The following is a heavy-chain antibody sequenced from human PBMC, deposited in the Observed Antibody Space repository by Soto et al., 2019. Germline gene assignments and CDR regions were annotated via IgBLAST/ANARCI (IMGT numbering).Heavy chain of an antibody. Sequence: KTAVGAIGRYGVGWVRQKQGKVLEWMGGIIPIFGTANYAQKFQGRVTITADESTSTAYMELSSLRSEDTAVYYCAIDGVCSSTSCYGYYYYGMDVWGQGTTVTLSS. CDR3: AIDGVCSSTSCYGYYYYGMDV. CDR1: VGAIGRYG. D-gene: IGHD2-2*01. J-gene: IGHJ6*02. V-gene: IGHV1-69*01. CDR2: IIPIFGTA.